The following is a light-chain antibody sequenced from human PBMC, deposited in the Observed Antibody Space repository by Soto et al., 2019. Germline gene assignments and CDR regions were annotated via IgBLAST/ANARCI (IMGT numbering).Light chain of an antibody. V-gene: IGKV1-39*01. Sequence: DIQMTQSPSTLSASVGDRVTITCRARQTVNAWLPCYRQKPGKAPNFLIYAASTLQSGVPSRFSGSGSGTDFTLTISSLQPEDFATYYCQQSYSTSITFGQGTRLEIK. CDR1: QTVNAW. J-gene: IGKJ5*01. CDR3: QQSYSTSIT. CDR2: AAS.